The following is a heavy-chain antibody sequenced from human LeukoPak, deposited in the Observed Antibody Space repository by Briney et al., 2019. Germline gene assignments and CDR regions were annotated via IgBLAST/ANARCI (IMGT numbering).Heavy chain of an antibody. Sequence: ASVKVSCKASGYTFTGYYMHWVRQAPGQGLEWMGWINPNSGGTNYAQKFQGRVTMTRDTSISTAYMELSRLRSDDTAVYYCTRDAEISGYTWYNWFDPWGQGILVTVSS. CDR3: TRDAEISGYTWYNWFDP. J-gene: IGHJ5*02. CDR1: GYTFTGYY. D-gene: IGHD3-22*01. V-gene: IGHV1-2*02. CDR2: INPNSGGT.